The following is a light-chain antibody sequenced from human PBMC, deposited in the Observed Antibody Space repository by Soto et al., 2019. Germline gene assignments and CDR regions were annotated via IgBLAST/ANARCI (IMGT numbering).Light chain of an antibody. Sequence: EVVLTQSPVTLSGSPGERVTLSCRASQSVRSNLAWYQHKPGQAPRLLISGASTRATGIPARFSASGSGTEFTLTISSLQSADIAVYYCQQYNNWPGTFGQGTKVDIK. V-gene: IGKV3-15*01. CDR3: QQYNNWPGT. CDR1: QSVRSN. CDR2: GAS. J-gene: IGKJ1*01.